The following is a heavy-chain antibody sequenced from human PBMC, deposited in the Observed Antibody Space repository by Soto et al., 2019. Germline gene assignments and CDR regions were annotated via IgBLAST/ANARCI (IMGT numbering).Heavy chain of an antibody. V-gene: IGHV1-18*04. D-gene: IGHD1-26*01. J-gene: IGHJ5*02. Sequence: QVQLVQSGAEVKKPGASVKVSCKASGYTFTSYGISWVRQAPGQGLEWMGWISAYNGNTNYAQKLQGRVTMTTDTATSNADMERRSLGSDDRAGYYGVGEGGGSGSPRRPYNWFDPWGQGTLVTVSS. CDR2: ISAYNGNT. CDR1: GYTFTSYG. CDR3: VGEGGGSGSPRRPYNWFDP.